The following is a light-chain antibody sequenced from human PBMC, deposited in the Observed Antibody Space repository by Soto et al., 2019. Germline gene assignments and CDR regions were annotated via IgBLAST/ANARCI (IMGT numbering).Light chain of an antibody. CDR3: QVGDSFTV. J-gene: IGLJ1*01. V-gene: IGLV3-9*01. CDR2: RDT. CDR1: NIGSKN. Sequence: SYELTQPLSVSVALGQTARITCGGNNIGSKNVHWYQQKPGQAPVLVIYRDTNRPSGIPERFSGSNSGNTATLTISRAQAGDEADYYCQVGDSFTVFGTGTKLTVL.